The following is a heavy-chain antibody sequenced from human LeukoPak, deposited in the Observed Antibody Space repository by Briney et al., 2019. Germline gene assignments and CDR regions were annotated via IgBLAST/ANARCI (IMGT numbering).Heavy chain of an antibody. CDR1: GGSFSGYY. CDR3: ASSASGIPVSTRHVGAYYYYMDV. Sequence: SETLSLTCAVYGGSFSGYYWSWIRQPPGKGLEWIGEINHSGSTNYNPSLKSRVTISVDTSKNQFSLKLSSVTAADTAVYYYASSASGIPVSTRHVGAYYYYMDVWGKGTTVTVSS. CDR2: INHSGST. V-gene: IGHV4-34*01. J-gene: IGHJ6*03. D-gene: IGHD2-2*01.